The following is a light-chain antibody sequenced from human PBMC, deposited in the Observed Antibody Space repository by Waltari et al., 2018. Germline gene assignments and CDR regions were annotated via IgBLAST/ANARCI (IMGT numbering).Light chain of an antibody. CDR1: SGSIASNY. V-gene: IGLV6-57*01. Sequence: NFMLTQPHSVSESPGKTVTISCTRSSGSIASNYVQWYQQRPGSSPTTVIYADNQRPSGVPDRFSGSIDSSSNSASLTISGLKTEDEADFYCQSYDSSNRDVVFGGGTKLTVL. CDR3: QSYDSSNRDVV. J-gene: IGLJ2*01. CDR2: ADN.